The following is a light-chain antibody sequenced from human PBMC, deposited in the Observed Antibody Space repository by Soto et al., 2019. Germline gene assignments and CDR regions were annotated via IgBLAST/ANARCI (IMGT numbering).Light chain of an antibody. J-gene: IGKJ5*01. V-gene: IGKV1-39*01. CDR3: RQRCSIRT. CDR1: MSISTH. Sequence: QMFESRPSLSAFPXDRVDISSRARMSISTHLHXXQQXXGXAPKXXIYAPSXXQXGVPARFSGSGSGTDFTRTIRSLQPEDFATCHCRQRCSIRTCGPGTRREMK. CDR2: APS.